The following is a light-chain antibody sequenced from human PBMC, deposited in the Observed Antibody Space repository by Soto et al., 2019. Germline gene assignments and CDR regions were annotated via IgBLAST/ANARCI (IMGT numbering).Light chain of an antibody. CDR2: YIS. V-gene: IGKV3D-15*01. CDR3: QQHNQWPIT. CDR1: QXAGNF. Sequence: ELVMTQSPATLSVSPGDTASLSCTANQXAGNFLAWYQQKPGQAPRLLIYYISTRATGIPARFSGSGSGTEFTLTINSLQSEDSAVCYCQQHNQWPITFGQGTRLEIK. J-gene: IGKJ5*01.